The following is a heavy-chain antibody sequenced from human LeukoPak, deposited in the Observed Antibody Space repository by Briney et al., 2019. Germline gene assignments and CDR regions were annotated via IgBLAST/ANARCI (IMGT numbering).Heavy chain of an antibody. Sequence: PGGSLRLSCAASGFTFSSRWMHWVRQAPGKGLVWVSHIKTDGTYTGYADSVKGRFTISRDNAKNTLYLQMNSLRAEDTAVYYCVVLGRQQFIDYWGQGTLVTVSS. CDR2: IKTDGTYT. CDR1: GFTFSSRW. CDR3: VVLGRQQFIDY. J-gene: IGHJ4*02. D-gene: IGHD5-24*01. V-gene: IGHV3-74*01.